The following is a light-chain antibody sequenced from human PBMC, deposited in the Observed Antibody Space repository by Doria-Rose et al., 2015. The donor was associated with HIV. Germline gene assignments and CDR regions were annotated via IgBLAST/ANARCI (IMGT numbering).Light chain of an antibody. V-gene: IGKV3-20*01. J-gene: IGKJ1*01. CDR1: QSVSANY. CDR2: GAS. CDR3: HQYASSRT. Sequence: EIVLTQSPGTLSLSPGERATLSCRASQSVSANYLAWYQQRPGQSPRLRIYGASSRATDIPDRFSGSGSGTDFTLTISRLEPEDFAVYYCHQYASSRTFGQGTKVEIK.